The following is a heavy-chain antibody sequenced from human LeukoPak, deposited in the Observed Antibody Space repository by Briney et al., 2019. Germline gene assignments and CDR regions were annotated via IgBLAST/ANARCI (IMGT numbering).Heavy chain of an antibody. D-gene: IGHD6-19*01. CDR2: ISESGGTT. CDR1: GFTFSSYG. Sequence: PGGSLRLSCAASGFTFSSYGMNWVRQAPGKGLEWASSISESGGTTDYADSVKGRFTISRDNSKNTLYLQMNSLRAEDTAVYYCARQWLINGWGQGILVTVSS. CDR3: ARQWLING. V-gene: IGHV3-23*01. J-gene: IGHJ4*02.